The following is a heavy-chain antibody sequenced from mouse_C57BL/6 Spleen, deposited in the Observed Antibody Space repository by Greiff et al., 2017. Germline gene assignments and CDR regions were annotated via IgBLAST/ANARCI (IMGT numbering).Heavy chain of an antibody. D-gene: IGHD2-12*01. CDR3: AREYSPYFDY. CDR1: GYAFSSYW. CDR2: IYPGDGDT. J-gene: IGHJ2*01. Sequence: VKLMESGAELVKPGASVKISCKASGYAFSSYWMNWVKQRPGKGLEWIGQIYPGDGDTNYNGKFKGKATLTADKSSSTAYMQLSSLTSEDSAVYFCAREYSPYFDYWGQGTTLTVSS. V-gene: IGHV1-80*01.